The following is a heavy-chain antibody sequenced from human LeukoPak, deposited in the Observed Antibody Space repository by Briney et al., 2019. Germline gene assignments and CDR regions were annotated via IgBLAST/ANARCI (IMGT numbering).Heavy chain of an antibody. D-gene: IGHD3-3*01. CDR1: GYTFTNYG. V-gene: IGHV1-18*01. Sequence: SSVKVSCKASGYTFTNYGITWVRQAPGQGLEWMGWNSAYNGDTNYAQRFQGRITMTTDTSTTTAYMELRSLRSDDTAVYYCATLGDVLRLFPLISLDGMDVWGQGTTVTVSS. CDR2: NSAYNGDT. CDR3: ATLGDVLRLFPLISLDGMDV. J-gene: IGHJ6*02.